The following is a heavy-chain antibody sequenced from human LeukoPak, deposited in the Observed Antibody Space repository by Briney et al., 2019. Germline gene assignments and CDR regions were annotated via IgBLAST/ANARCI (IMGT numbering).Heavy chain of an antibody. D-gene: IGHD2-15*01. Sequence: GGSLRLSCAASGFTFSSYSMNWVRQAPGKGLEWVSYISSSSTIYYADSVKGRFTISRDNAKNSLYLQMNSLRDEDTAVYYCARDPSRCSGGSCYSDPDYWGQGTLVTVSS. CDR1: GFTFSSYS. CDR2: ISSSSTI. J-gene: IGHJ4*02. CDR3: ARDPSRCSGGSCYSDPDY. V-gene: IGHV3-48*02.